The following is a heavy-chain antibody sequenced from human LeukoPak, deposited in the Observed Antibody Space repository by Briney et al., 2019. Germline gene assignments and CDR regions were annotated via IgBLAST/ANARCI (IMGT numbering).Heavy chain of an antibody. J-gene: IGHJ4*01. CDR2: IYYSGIT. V-gene: IGHV4-61*05. Sequence: SETLSLTCTVSGGSISSNTYYWDWIRQPPGKGPEWIAYIYYSGITNYNPSLKSRVAISLETSKNQFSLNLSSVTAADTAVYYCARFSSSTWVFDFWGHGTLVTVSS. CDR3: ARFSSSTWVFDF. D-gene: IGHD6-13*01. CDR1: GGSISSNTYY.